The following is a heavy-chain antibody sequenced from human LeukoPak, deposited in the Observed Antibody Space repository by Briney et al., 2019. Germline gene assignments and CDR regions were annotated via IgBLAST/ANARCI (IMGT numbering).Heavy chain of an antibody. D-gene: IGHD5-18*01. J-gene: IGHJ3*02. CDR3: TTEDTALQHDAFDI. CDR2: IKQDGSEK. V-gene: IGHV3-7*03. CDR1: GFTFSNYW. Sequence: GGSLRLSCAASGFTFSNYWMSWVRQAPGKGLEWVANIKQDGSEKYYVDSVKGRFTISRDNAKNSLYLQMNSLKTEDTAVYYCTTEDTALQHDAFDIWGQGTMVTVSS.